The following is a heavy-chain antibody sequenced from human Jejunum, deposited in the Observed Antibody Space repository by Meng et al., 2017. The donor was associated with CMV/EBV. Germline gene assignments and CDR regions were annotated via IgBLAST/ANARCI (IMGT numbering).Heavy chain of an antibody. V-gene: IGHV3-72*01. D-gene: IGHD3-16*01. J-gene: IGHJ4*02. CDR2: TRNKANSYTT. Sequence: SCAASGFTFSDHYMDWVRQAPGKGLEWAGRTRNKANSYTTEYAASVKGRFIISRDGSKNSLYLQMNSLKIEDTAVYYCARDYGDWGQGTLVTVSS. CDR1: GFTFSDHY. CDR3: ARDYGD.